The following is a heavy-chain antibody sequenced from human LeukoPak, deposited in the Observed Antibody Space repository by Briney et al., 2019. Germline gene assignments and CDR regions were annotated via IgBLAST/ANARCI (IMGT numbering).Heavy chain of an antibody. CDR1: GFTFSSYG. CDR2: ISSSSSYI. CDR3: ARKRSYGDHPDY. Sequence: GGSLRPSCAASGFTFSSYGMNWVRQAPGKGLEWVSSISSSSSYIYYADSVKGRFTISRDNAKNSLYLQMNSLRAEDTAVYYCARKRSYGDHPDYWGQGTLVTVSS. J-gene: IGHJ4*02. V-gene: IGHV3-21*01. D-gene: IGHD4-17*01.